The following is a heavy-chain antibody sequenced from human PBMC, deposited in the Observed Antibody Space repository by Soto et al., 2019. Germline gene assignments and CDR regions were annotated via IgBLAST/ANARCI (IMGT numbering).Heavy chain of an antibody. CDR1: VGTFSSYA. J-gene: IGHJ5*02. D-gene: IGHD3-3*01. CDR3: ARGFPLWFDP. V-gene: IGHV1-69*05. CDR2: IIPIFGTA. Sequence: ASVKVSCKASVGTFSSYAISWVRQAPGQGLEWMGGIIPIFGTANYAQKFQGRVTITRDTSASTAYMELSSLRSEDTAVYYCARGFPLWFDPWGQGTLVTVSS.